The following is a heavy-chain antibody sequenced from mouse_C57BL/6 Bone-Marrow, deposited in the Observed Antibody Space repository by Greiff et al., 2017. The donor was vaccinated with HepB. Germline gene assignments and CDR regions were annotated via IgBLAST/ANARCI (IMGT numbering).Heavy chain of an antibody. CDR2: IFPGSGST. Sequence: VKLVESGPELVKPGASVKISCKASGYTFTDYYINWVKQRPGQGLEWIGWIFPGSGSTYYNEKFKGKATLTVDKSSSTAYMLLSSLTSEDSAVYVCARERRQLRPFAYWGQGTLVTVSA. V-gene: IGHV1-75*01. J-gene: IGHJ3*01. D-gene: IGHD3-2*02. CDR3: ARERRQLRPFAY. CDR1: GYTFTDYY.